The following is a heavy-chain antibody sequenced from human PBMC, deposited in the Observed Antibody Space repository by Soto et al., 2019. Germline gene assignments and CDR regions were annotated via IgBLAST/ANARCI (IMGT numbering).Heavy chain of an antibody. Sequence: PSETLSLTCAVYGGSFSGYYWSWIRQPPGKGLEWIGEINHSGSTNYNPSLKSRVTISVDTSKNQFSLKLSSVTAADTAVYYCARGELLLWFGELLDYYGMDVWGQGTTVTAP. J-gene: IGHJ6*02. CDR1: GGSFSGYY. D-gene: IGHD3-10*01. CDR3: ARGELLLWFGELLDYYGMDV. V-gene: IGHV4-34*01. CDR2: INHSGST.